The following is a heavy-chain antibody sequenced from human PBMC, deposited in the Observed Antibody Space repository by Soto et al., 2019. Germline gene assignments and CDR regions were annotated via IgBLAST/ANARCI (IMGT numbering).Heavy chain of an antibody. CDR3: ARGLMVRGVIIMPHYYYYYMDV. J-gene: IGHJ6*03. CDR1: GGSFSGYY. D-gene: IGHD3-10*01. CDR2: INHSGST. Sequence: SETLSLTCAVYGGSFSGYYWSWIRQPPGKGLEWIGEINHSGSTNYNPSLKSRVTISVDTSKNQFSLKLSSVTAADTAVYYCARGLMVRGVIIMPHYYYYYMDVWGKGTTVTVSS. V-gene: IGHV4-34*01.